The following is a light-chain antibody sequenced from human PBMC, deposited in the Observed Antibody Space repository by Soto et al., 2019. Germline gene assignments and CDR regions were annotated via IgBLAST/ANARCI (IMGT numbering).Light chain of an antibody. CDR1: QSVNNRY. V-gene: IGKV3-20*01. CDR3: EQPGRSPGVS. CDR2: GAS. Sequence: DIVLTQSPHTLSLSPGERATLSCRASQSVNNRYFAWYQQLPGQAPRHLIFGASSRATGITDRFRGSESGIDFTLTTGRVEPEDFEVYYCEQPGRSPGVSFGGGTKVEIK. J-gene: IGKJ4*01.